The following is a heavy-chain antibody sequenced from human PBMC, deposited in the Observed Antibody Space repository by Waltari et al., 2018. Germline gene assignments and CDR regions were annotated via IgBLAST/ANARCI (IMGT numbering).Heavy chain of an antibody. D-gene: IGHD2-2*01. Sequence: QVQLVQSGAEVKKPGSSVKFSCKASGGTFSSYAISWVRQAPGQGLEWMGGIIPIFGTANYAQKFQGRVTITTDESTSTAYMELSSLRSEDTAVYYCAIGGYCSSTSCYYYMDVWGKGTTVTVSS. V-gene: IGHV1-69*05. J-gene: IGHJ6*03. CDR2: IIPIFGTA. CDR3: AIGGYCSSTSCYYYMDV. CDR1: GGTFSSYA.